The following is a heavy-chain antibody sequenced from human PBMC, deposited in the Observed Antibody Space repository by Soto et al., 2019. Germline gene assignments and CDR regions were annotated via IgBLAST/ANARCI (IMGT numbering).Heavy chain of an antibody. CDR3: ALRGYCAGDSCYSA. J-gene: IGHJ5*02. Sequence: QITLKESGPTLVKPTQTLTLTCTFSGFSLRTSGVGVGWIRQPPGKALEWLGFIYWNDDEFYKTSLRSRLTITKDTSKSQVVLTMTNMDPVDTATYYCALRGYCAGDSCYSAWGQGALVTVSS. CDR2: IYWNDDE. V-gene: IGHV2-5*01. CDR1: GFSLRTSGVG. D-gene: IGHD2-15*01.